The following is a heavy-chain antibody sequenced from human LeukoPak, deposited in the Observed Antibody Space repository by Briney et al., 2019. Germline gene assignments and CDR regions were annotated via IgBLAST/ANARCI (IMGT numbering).Heavy chain of an antibody. J-gene: IGHJ6*02. CDR1: GGSFSGYY. CDR3: ARGGYDILTGYYYYYHGMDV. D-gene: IGHD3-9*01. Sequence: SETLSLTCAVYGGSFSGYYWSWIRQPPGKGLEWIGEINHSGSTNYNPSLKSRVTISVDTSKNQFSLKLSSVTAADTAVYYCARGGYDILTGYYYYYHGMDVWGQGTTVTVSS. CDR2: INHSGST. V-gene: IGHV4-34*01.